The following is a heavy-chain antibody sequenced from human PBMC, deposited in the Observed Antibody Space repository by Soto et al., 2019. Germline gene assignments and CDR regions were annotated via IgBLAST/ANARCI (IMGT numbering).Heavy chain of an antibody. D-gene: IGHD2-2*01. J-gene: IGHJ4*02. CDR2: ISANNGNT. V-gene: IGHV1-18*01. CDR3: ARTDIVVVPAASYFDY. CDR1: GYTFTSYD. Sequence: ASVKVSCKASGYTFTSYDINWVRQATGQGLEWMGWISANNGNTNYAQKLQGRVTMTTDTSMSTAYMELSSLRSEDTAVYYCARTDIVVVPAASYFDYWGQGTLVTVSS.